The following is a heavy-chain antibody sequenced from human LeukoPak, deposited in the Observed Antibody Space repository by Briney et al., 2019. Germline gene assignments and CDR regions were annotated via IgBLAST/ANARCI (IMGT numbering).Heavy chain of an antibody. CDR3: ARRGIGYCSSTSCPTEYYFDY. J-gene: IGHJ4*02. CDR2: IYYSGST. D-gene: IGHD2-2*01. Sequence: SETLSLTCTVSGDSISSSSFYWGWIRQPPGKGLEWIGSIYYSGSTYYNPSLKSRVTISVDTSKNQFSLKLSSVTAADTAVYYCARRGIGYCSSTSCPTEYYFDYWGPGTLVTVSS. V-gene: IGHV4-39*01. CDR1: GDSISSSSFY.